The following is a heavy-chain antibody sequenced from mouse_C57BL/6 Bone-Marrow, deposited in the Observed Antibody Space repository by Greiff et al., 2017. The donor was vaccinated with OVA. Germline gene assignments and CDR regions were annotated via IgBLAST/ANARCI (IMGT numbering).Heavy chain of an antibody. J-gene: IGHJ1*03. D-gene: IGHD1-1*01. CDR2: LNYDGSST. Sequence: DVKLVESEGGLVQPGSSMKLSCTASGFTFSDYYMAWVRQVPEKGLEWVANLNYDGSSTYYLDSLKSRFIISRDNAKNILYLQMSSLKSEDTATYYCARDQSFYYYGSSYSLWYFDVWGTGTTVTVSS. CDR1: GFTFSDYY. V-gene: IGHV5-16*01. CDR3: ARDQSFYYYGSSYSLWYFDV.